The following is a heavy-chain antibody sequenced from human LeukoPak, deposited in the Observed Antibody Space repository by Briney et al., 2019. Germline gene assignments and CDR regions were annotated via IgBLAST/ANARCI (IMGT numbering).Heavy chain of an antibody. CDR3: SGDQKYYHPPEY. J-gene: IGHJ4*02. CDR1: GYTFTSYG. D-gene: IGHD2-2*01. Sequence: ASVKVSCKASGYTFTSYGISWVRQAPGQGLEWMGWISAYNGNTNYAQKLQGRVTMTTDTSTSTGYMELRRLRTHDTAVYYCSGDQKYYHPPEYWGQGTLVTVSS. CDR2: ISAYNGNT. V-gene: IGHV1-18*01.